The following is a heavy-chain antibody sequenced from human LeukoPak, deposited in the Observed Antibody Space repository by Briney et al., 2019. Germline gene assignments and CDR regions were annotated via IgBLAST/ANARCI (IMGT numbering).Heavy chain of an antibody. D-gene: IGHD4-17*01. J-gene: IGHJ5*01. CDR3: ARAPTVTTRFFAS. Sequence: PGGSLRLSCAVSGFIFSSYWMTWVRQAPGKGVEWVANIKQDGTETYYVDSLKGRFTISRENAKNTMYLQLNSLRAEDTAVYYCARAPTVTTRFFASWGQGTLVTVSS. CDR1: GFIFSSYW. V-gene: IGHV3-7*05. CDR2: IKQDGTET.